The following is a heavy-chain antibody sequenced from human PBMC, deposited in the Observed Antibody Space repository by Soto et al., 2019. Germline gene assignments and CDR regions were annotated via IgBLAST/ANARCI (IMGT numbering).Heavy chain of an antibody. D-gene: IGHD4-17*01. J-gene: IGHJ4*02. CDR2: ISWISGSI. CDR1: GFTFDDYA. CDR3: AKGTYGDYAGSIDY. V-gene: IGHV3-9*01. Sequence: EVQLVESGGGLVQPGRSLRLSCAASGFTFDDYAMHWVRQAPGKGLEWVSGISWISGSIGYADSVKGRFTISRDNAKNSLYLQMNSLRAEDTALYYCAKGTYGDYAGSIDYWGQGTLVTVSS.